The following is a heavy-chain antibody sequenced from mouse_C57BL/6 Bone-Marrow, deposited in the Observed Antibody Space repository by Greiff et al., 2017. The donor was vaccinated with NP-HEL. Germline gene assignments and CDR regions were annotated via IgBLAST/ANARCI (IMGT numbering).Heavy chain of an antibody. CDR2: INYDGSST. D-gene: IGHD1-1*01. Sequence: EVHLVESEGGLVQPGSSMKLSCTASGFTFSDYYMAWVRQVPEKGLEWVANINYDGSSTYYLDSLKSRFIISRDNAKNILYLQMSSLTSEDTATYYCARSRYYGSSYYCDYWGQGTTLTVSS. V-gene: IGHV5-16*01. J-gene: IGHJ2*01. CDR3: ARSRYYGSSYYCDY. CDR1: GFTFSDYY.